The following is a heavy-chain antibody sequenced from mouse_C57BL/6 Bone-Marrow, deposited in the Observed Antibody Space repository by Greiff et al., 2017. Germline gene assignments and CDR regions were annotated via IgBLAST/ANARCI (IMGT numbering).Heavy chain of an antibody. CDR3: AITTVYYAMDY. J-gene: IGHJ4*01. D-gene: IGHD1-1*01. Sequence: VQLQESGPGLVQPSQSLSITCTVSGFSLTSYGVHWVRQSPGKGLEWLGVIWSGGSTDYNAAFISRLSISKDNTKRQVFFKMNSLQADDTDIYYCAITTVYYAMDYWGQGTSVTVSA. CDR1: GFSLTSYG. CDR2: IWSGGST. V-gene: IGHV2-2*01.